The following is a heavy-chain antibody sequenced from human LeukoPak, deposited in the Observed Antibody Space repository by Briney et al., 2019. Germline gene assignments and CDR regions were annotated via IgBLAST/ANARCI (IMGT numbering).Heavy chain of an antibody. CDR1: GFTFATYW. V-gene: IGHV3-74*01. CDR2: INSDGGTT. J-gene: IGHJ4*02. CDR3: ATDSYVSGSYYRLFY. Sequence: GGSLRLSCGASGFTFATYWMRWVRQAPGKGLVWVSGINSDGGTTTYADSVKGRFTISRDNAKNTLYLQMNNLRAEDTAIYYCATDSYVSGSYYRLFYWGQGTLVTVSS. D-gene: IGHD3-10*01.